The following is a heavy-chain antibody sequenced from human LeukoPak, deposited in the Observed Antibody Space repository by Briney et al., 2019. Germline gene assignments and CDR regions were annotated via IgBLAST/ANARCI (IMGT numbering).Heavy chain of an antibody. J-gene: IGHJ6*03. CDR2: IYYTGSA. V-gene: IGHV4-59*12. Sequence: SETLSLTCTVSGGSISSYYWSWIRQPPGKGLEWIGYIYYTGSANYNPSLKSRVTMSVDTSKNQFSLKLSSVTAADTAVYYCARERDSYDSSGYYDYFFYYMDVWGKGTTVTVSS. D-gene: IGHD3-22*01. CDR3: ARERDSYDSSGYYDYFFYYMDV. CDR1: GGSISSYY.